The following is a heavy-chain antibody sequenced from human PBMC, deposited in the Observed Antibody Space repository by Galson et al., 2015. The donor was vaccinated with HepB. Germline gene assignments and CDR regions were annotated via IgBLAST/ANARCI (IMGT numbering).Heavy chain of an antibody. CDR3: AGDYTMVRGVIMD. D-gene: IGHD3-10*01. CDR2: IRYDGSNK. Sequence: SLRLSCAASGFTFSSYGMHWVRQAPGKGLEWVAFIRYDGSNKYYADSVKGRFTISRDNSKNTLYLQMNSLRAEDTAVYYCAGDYTMVRGVIMDWGQGTLVTVPS. CDR1: GFTFSSYG. V-gene: IGHV3-30*02. J-gene: IGHJ4*02.